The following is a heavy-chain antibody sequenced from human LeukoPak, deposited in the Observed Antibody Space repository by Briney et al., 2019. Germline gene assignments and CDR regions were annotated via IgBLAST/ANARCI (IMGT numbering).Heavy chain of an antibody. V-gene: IGHV4-30-2*01. CDR1: GGSISSGGYS. CDR3: ARDLGYSSSYYFDY. D-gene: IGHD6-13*01. CDR2: IYHSGST. J-gene: IGHJ4*02. Sequence: PSETLSLTCAVSGGSISSGGYSWSWIRQPPGKGLEWIGYIYHSGSTYYNPSLKSRVTISVDRSKNQFSLKLSSVTAADTAVYYCARDLGYSSSYYFDYWGQGTLVTVTS.